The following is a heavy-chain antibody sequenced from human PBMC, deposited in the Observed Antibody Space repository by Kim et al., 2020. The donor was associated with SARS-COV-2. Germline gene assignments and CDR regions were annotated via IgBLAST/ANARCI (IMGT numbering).Heavy chain of an antibody. J-gene: IGHJ3*02. Sequence: GGSLRLSCAASGFTVSSNYMSWVRQAPGKGLEWVSVIYSGGSTYYSDSVKGRFTISRDNSKNTLYLQMNSLRAEDTAVYYCARGIVVVPAAMVGNAFYIWGQGTMVTVSS. D-gene: IGHD2-2*01. V-gene: IGHV3-53*01. CDR3: ARGIVVVPAAMVGNAFYI. CDR2: IYSGGST. CDR1: GFTVSSNY.